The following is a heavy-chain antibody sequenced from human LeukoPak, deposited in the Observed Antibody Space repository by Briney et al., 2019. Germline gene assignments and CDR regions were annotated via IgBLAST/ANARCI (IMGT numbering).Heavy chain of an antibody. D-gene: IGHD3-22*01. J-gene: IGHJ4*02. Sequence: GGSLRLSCAASGFTFDDYAMHWVRQAPGKGLEWVSGISWNSGSIGYADSVKGRFTISRDNSKNTLYLQMNSLRAEDTAVYYCAREPVNYYDSSGCFDYWGQGTLVTVSS. CDR1: GFTFDDYA. V-gene: IGHV3-9*01. CDR3: AREPVNYYDSSGCFDY. CDR2: ISWNSGSI.